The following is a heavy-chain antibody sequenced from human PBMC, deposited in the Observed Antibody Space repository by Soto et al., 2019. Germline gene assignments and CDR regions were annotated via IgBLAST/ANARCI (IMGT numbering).Heavy chain of an antibody. CDR2: MNPKNGNT. CDR3: AKAGWLGWFDP. CDR1: GDTFTSYD. J-gene: IGHJ5*02. V-gene: IGHV1-8*01. Sequence: QVQLVQSGAEVKKPGASVKVSCKASGDTFTSYDINWVRQATGQGLEWMGWMNPKNGNTGYAQKFQGRXTXTXHTSITTSYMELSSLRSEDTAVYYCAKAGWLGWFDPWGQGTLVTVSS. D-gene: IGHD1-1*01.